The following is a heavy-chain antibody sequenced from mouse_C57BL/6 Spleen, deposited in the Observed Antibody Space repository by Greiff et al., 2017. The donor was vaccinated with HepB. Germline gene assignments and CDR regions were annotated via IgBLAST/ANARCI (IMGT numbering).Heavy chain of an antibody. CDR1: GYAFSSYW. J-gene: IGHJ4*01. CDR2: IYPGDGDT. V-gene: IGHV1-80*01. Sequence: QVHVKQSGAELVKPGASVKISCKASGYAFSSYWMNWVKQRPGKGLEWIGQIYPGDGDTNYNGKFKGKATLTADKSSSTAYMQLSSLTSEDSAVYFCARRRDVGAMDYWGQGTSVTVSS. D-gene: IGHD3-3*01. CDR3: ARRRDVGAMDY.